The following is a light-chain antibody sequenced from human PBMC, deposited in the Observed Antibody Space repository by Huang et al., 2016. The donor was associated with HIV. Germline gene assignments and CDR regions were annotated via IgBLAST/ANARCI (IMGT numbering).Light chain of an antibody. Sequence: DIQMTQSPSAMSASVGDKVTITCRASQAISNYLVWCQQKPGRAPKRLIYAASSLQSGVPSRFSGSGDGTKFTLTISSLQPEDFATYYCLQHHAYPRTIGPGTKVEVK. CDR1: QAISNY. CDR2: AAS. CDR3: LQHHAYPRT. J-gene: IGKJ1*01. V-gene: IGKV1-17*03.